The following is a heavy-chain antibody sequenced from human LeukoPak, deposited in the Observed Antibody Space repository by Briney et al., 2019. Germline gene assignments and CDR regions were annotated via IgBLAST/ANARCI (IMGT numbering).Heavy chain of an antibody. D-gene: IGHD2-15*01. CDR1: GFTFSSYA. J-gene: IGHJ4*02. CDR2: ISGGGGGT. V-gene: IGHV3-23*01. CDR3: AKDQATVVPTKYYFDY. Sequence: GGSLRLSCAASGFTFSSYAMSWVRQAPGKGLEWVSAISGGGGGTFYADSVKGRFTISRDNSKNTLYLQMNSLRAEDTAVYYCAKDQATVVPTKYYFDYWGQGTLVTVSS.